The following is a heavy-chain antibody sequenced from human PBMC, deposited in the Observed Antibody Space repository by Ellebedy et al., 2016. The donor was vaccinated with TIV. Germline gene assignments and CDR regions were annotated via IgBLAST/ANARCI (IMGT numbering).Heavy chain of an antibody. CDR1: GGSISSDDYY. CDR3: ASSLTMLRGGMDV. CDR2: IYYSGST. J-gene: IGHJ6*02. V-gene: IGHV4-30-4*02. D-gene: IGHD3-10*01. Sequence: MPGGSLRLSCTVSGGSISSDDYYWSWIRQPPGKGLEWIGYIYYSGSTNYNPSLKSRVTISVDTSKNQFSLKLSSVTAADTAVYYCASSLTMLRGGMDVWGQGTTVTVSS.